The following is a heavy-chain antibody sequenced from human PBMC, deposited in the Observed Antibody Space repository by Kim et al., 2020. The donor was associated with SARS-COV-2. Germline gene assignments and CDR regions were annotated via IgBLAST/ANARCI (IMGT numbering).Heavy chain of an antibody. CDR3: ATSSRTGIADY. CDR2: T. J-gene: IGHJ4*02. Sequence: TYYADSVKGRFTISRDNSKNTLYLQMNSLRAEDTAVYYCATSSRTGIADYWGQGTLVTVSS. V-gene: IGHV3-66*01. D-gene: IGHD6-13*01.